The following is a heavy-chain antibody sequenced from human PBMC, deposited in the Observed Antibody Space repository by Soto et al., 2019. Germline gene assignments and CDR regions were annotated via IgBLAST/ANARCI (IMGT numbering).Heavy chain of an antibody. CDR2: IYYSGNT. CDR3: ARHAVRGNRAFDI. V-gene: IGHV4-59*08. J-gene: IGHJ3*02. CDR1: GGSISSYY. Sequence: QVQLQESGPGLVKPSETLSLTCTVSGGSISSYYWSWIRQPPGKGLEWIGYIYYSGNTNYNPSLKSRVTLSVDTSKNQFSLKLSSVTAADTAVYYCARHAVRGNRAFDIWGQGTMVTVSS. D-gene: IGHD3-10*01.